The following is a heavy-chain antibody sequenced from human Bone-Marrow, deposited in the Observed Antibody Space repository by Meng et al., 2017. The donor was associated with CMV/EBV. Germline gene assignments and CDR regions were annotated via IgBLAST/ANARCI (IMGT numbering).Heavy chain of an antibody. V-gene: IGHV3-72*01. Sequence: GGSLRLSCVASGFTFSDHYMDWVRQAPGKGLEWVGRTRNKANSYTTEYAASVKDRFTISRDDSKNSLYVQINSLKTEDTAVYYCARGLGPGGCYFDYWGQGTLVTVSS. D-gene: IGHD3-16*01. J-gene: IGHJ4*02. CDR3: ARGLGPGGCYFDY. CDR1: GFTFSDHY. CDR2: TRNKANSYTT.